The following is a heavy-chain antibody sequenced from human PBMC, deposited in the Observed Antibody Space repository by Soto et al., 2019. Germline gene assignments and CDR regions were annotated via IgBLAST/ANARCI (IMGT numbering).Heavy chain of an antibody. D-gene: IGHD1-7*01. CDR2: ISYDGSNK. Sequence: GGSLRLSCAASGFTFSSYAMHWVRQAPGKGLEWVAVISYDGSNKYYADSVKGRFTISRDNSKNTLYLQMSSLRAEDTAVYYCVKDKGITGTTGFDYWGQGTLVTVSS. CDR1: GFTFSSYA. V-gene: IGHV3-30-3*01. J-gene: IGHJ4*02. CDR3: VKDKGITGTTGFDY.